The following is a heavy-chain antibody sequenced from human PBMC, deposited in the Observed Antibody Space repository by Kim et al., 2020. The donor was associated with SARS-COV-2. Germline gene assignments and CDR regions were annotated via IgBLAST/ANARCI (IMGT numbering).Heavy chain of an antibody. CDR2: TYYRSKWYN. J-gene: IGHJ3*02. V-gene: IGHV6-1*01. Sequence: SQTLSLTCAISGDRVSSNSIAWNWIRQSPSRGLEWLGRTYYRSKWYNDYSPSVKGRITISPDTSKNHFSLQLNSVSPEDMAVYYCARGYAFDIWGPGTLVTVSS. CDR1: GDRVSSNSIA. CDR3: ARGYAFDI.